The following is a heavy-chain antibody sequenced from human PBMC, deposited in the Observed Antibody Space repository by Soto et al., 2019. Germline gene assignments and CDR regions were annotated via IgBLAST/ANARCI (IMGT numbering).Heavy chain of an antibody. Sequence: LGESLKISCKGSGYSFSNYWIGWVRQVPGRGLEWMGFIYPGDSDARYSPSFQGQVTISADKSINTAYLQWSSLKASDTAMYYCGRHPYDDYDIMDVWGQGTTVTVSS. CDR1: GYSFSNYW. V-gene: IGHV5-51*01. D-gene: IGHD5-12*01. CDR2: IYPGDSDA. J-gene: IGHJ6*01. CDR3: GRHPYDDYDIMDV.